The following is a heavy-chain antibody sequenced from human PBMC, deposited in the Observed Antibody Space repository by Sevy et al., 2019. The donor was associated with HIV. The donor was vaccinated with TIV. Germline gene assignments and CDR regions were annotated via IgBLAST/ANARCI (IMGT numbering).Heavy chain of an antibody. Sequence: GGSLRLSCAASGFTFSTYAMSWVRQAPGKGLEWVSAISGGDSSTYYANSVKGRFTISRDNSKNTLYLQMNSLRAEDTAVYYCAKDQATIVGASFDIWGQGTMVTVSS. CDR1: GFTFSTYA. CDR3: AKDQATIVGASFDI. J-gene: IGHJ3*02. CDR2: ISGGDSST. V-gene: IGHV3-23*01. D-gene: IGHD1-26*01.